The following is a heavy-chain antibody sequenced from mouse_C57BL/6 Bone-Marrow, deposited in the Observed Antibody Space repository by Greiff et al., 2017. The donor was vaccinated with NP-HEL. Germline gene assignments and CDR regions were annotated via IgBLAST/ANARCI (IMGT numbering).Heavy chain of an antibody. Sequence: VQLQQSGAELARPGASVKLSCKASGYTFTSYGISWVKQSTGQGLEWIGEIYPRSGNTYYNEKFKGKATLTADKSYSTAYMEFRSLTSADSAVYFCASAAHRAMDYWGQGASVTVSS. CDR3: ASAAHRAMDY. J-gene: IGHJ4*01. CDR1: GYTFTSYG. V-gene: IGHV1-81*01. CDR2: IYPRSGNT.